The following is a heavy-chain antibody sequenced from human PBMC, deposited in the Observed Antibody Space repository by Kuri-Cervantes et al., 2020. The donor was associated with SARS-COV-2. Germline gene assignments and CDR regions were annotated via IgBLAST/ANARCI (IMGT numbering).Heavy chain of an antibody. Sequence: SETLSLTCAVSGYSISSGYYWGWIRQPPGKGLEWIGSIYHSGSTYYNPSLKSRVTISVDTSKNQFSLKLSSVTAADTAVYYCASVKYIDYYYYMYVRGKGTTITVSS. D-gene: IGHD2-15*01. CDR1: GYSISSGYY. CDR3: ASVKYIDYYYYMYV. V-gene: IGHV4-38-2*01. CDR2: IYHSGST. J-gene: IGHJ6*03.